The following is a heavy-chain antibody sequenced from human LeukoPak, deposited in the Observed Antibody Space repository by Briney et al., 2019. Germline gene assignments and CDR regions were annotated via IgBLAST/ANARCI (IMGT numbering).Heavy chain of an antibody. D-gene: IGHD3-9*01. Sequence: ASVKVSCKASGFTFTSSAVQWVRQARGQRLEWIGWIVVGSGNTNYAQKFQERVTITRDMSTSTAYMELSSLRSEDTAVYYCAAGGQLRYFDWLLLEPYYFDYWGQGTLVTVSS. J-gene: IGHJ4*02. CDR3: AAGGQLRYFDWLLLEPYYFDY. V-gene: IGHV1-58*01. CDR2: IVVGSGNT. CDR1: GFTFTSSA.